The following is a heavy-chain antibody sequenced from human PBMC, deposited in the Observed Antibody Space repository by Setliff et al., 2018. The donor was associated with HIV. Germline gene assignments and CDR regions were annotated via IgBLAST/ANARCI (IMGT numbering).Heavy chain of an antibody. J-gene: IGHJ4*02. CDR1: GGSISGYF. V-gene: IGHV4-4*07. CDR2: IYSGGST. CDR3: GGEWGSGWYFFRIDY. D-gene: IGHD6-19*01. Sequence: SETLSLTCTVSGGSISGYFWSWIRQPAGKGLEWIGRIYSGGSTNYNPSLKSLVTISVDTSKNLFSRKLSSMTAADTAVYYCGGEWGSGWYFFRIDYWGQGTLVTVSS.